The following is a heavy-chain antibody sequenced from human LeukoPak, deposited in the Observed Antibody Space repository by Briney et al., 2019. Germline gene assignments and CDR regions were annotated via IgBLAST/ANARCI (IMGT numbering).Heavy chain of an antibody. CDR3: ARDSGMATVDY. J-gene: IGHJ4*02. CDR1: VFTFSTYS. V-gene: IGHV3-21*01. D-gene: IGHD5-24*01. CDR2: ITSSSIYT. Sequence: AGGSLRLSCAASVFTFSTYSMNWVRQAPGKGLEWVSSITSSSIYTYYADSVTGRFTISRDNDKTSLYLQMNSLRAEDTAVYYCARDSGMATVDYWGQGTLVTVYS.